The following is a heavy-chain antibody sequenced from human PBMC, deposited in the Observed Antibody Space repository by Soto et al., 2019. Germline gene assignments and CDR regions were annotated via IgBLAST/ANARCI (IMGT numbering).Heavy chain of an antibody. J-gene: IGHJ4*02. CDR3: ATMGTPATGLYYFDY. CDR1: AGSISSGNYY. Sequence: QVQLQESGPGLVKPSQTLSLTCTVSAGSISSGNYYWSWIRQPPGKGLEWIGFISYSGSAYYNPSLKSRVTISVDTSKNQFSLNLSFVTAADTAVYYCATMGTPATGLYYFDYWGQGTLVTVSS. V-gene: IGHV4-30-4*01. D-gene: IGHD2-15*01. CDR2: ISYSGSA.